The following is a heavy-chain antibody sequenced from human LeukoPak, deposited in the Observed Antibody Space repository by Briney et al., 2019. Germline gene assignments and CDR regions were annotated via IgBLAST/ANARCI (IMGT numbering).Heavy chain of an antibody. CDR2: IYYSGST. D-gene: IGHD3-22*01. V-gene: IGHV4-34*01. Sequence: SETLCLTCAVYGGSFSNYYWSWIRQSPGKGLEWIGSIYYSGSTYYNPSLKSRVTISVDTSKNQFSLKLSSVTAADTAVYYCARDSYYYGSSGYYPFDYWGQGTLVTVSS. J-gene: IGHJ4*02. CDR1: GGSFSNYY. CDR3: ARDSYYYGSSGYYPFDY.